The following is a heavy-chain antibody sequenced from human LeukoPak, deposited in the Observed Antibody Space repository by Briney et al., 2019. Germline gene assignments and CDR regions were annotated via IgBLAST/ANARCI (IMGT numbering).Heavy chain of an antibody. CDR1: GGSISSYY. Sequence: PSETLSLTCTVSGGSISSYYWSWIRQPPGKGLEWIGYIYYSGSTNYNPSLKSRVTISVDTSKNQFSLKLSSVTAADTAVYYCARGVSSGERNTLDYWGQGTLVTVSS. V-gene: IGHV4-59*01. CDR3: ARGVSSGERNTLDY. CDR2: IYYSGST. D-gene: IGHD2-15*01. J-gene: IGHJ4*02.